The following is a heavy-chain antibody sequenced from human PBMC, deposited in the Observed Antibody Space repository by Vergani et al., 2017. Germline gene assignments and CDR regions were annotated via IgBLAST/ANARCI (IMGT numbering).Heavy chain of an antibody. CDR1: GYTFTSYY. Sequence: QVQLVQSGAEVKKPGASVKVSCKASGYTFTSYYMHWVRQAPGQGLEWMGIINPSGGSTSYGQKSQGRVTMTRDTSTSTVYMELSSLRSEDTAVYYCARVRLASYYYYYGMDVWGLGTTVTVSS. D-gene: IGHD6-19*01. V-gene: IGHV1-46*01. CDR3: ARVRLASYYYYYGMDV. CDR2: INPSGGST. J-gene: IGHJ6*02.